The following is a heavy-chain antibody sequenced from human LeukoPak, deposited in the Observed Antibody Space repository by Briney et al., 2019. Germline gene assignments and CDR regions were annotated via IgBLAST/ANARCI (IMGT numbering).Heavy chain of an antibody. CDR2: IRSKAYGGTT. V-gene: IGHV3-49*04. CDR3: TREAVAGRGYFDY. CDR1: GFTVSGYM. J-gene: IGHJ4*02. D-gene: IGHD6-19*01. Sequence: PGGSLRLSCAASGFTVSGYMMNWVRQAPGKGLEWVGFIRSKAYGGTTEYAASVKGRFTISRDDSKSIAYLQMNSLKTEDTAVYYCTREAVAGRGYFDYWGQGTLVTVSS.